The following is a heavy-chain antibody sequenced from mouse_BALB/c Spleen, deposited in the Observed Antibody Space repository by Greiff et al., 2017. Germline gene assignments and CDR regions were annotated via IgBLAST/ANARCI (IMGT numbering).Heavy chain of an antibody. D-gene: IGHD1-1*01. Sequence: QVQLQQSGAELVRPGVSVKISCKGSGYTFTDYAMHWVKQSHAKSLEWIGVISTYYGDASYNQKFKGKATMTVDKSSSTAYMELARLTSEDSAIYYCARAPIYYYGSSYVDYFDYWGQGTTLTVSS. J-gene: IGHJ2*01. CDR1: GYTFTDYA. V-gene: IGHV1S137*01. CDR2: ISTYYGDA. CDR3: ARAPIYYYGSSYVDYFDY.